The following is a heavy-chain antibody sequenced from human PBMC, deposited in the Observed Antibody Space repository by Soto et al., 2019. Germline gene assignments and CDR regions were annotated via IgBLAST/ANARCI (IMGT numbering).Heavy chain of an antibody. V-gene: IGHV6-1*01. Sequence: SQTLSLTCAISGDSVSSNSAAWNWIRQSPSRGLEWLGRTYYRSKWYNDYAVSVKSRITINPDTSKNQFSLQLNSVTPEDTAVYYCARGGSFRYSSSSESFDYWGRGTLVTVSS. CDR3: ARGGSFRYSSSSESFDY. J-gene: IGHJ4*01. CDR1: GDSVSSNSAA. D-gene: IGHD6-6*01. CDR2: TYYRSKWYN.